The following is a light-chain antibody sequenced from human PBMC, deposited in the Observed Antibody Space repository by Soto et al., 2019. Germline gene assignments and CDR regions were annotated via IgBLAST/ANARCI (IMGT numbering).Light chain of an antibody. Sequence: QSALTQPASVSGSPGQSITISCTGTSSDVGDYKYVSWYQQHPGKAPKLMIYEVSNRPSGVSNRFSGSESGNTASLTISWLQAEDEADYYCSSYTSSTTPVYVFGSGTKLTVL. CDR2: EVS. CDR3: SSYTSSTTPVYV. CDR1: SSDVGDYKY. J-gene: IGLJ1*01. V-gene: IGLV2-14*01.